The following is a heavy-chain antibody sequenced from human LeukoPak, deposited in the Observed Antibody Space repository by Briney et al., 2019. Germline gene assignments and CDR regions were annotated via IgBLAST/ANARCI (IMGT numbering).Heavy chain of an antibody. CDR1: GYSFAVYG. Sequence: GASVKVSCKASGYSFAVYGISWVRQAPGQGLEWIGWISTYSGNTNYAHNLQGRITVTTETSTSTAYMELRSLRSDDTAVYYCARVGAAPGHFDYWGQGTQLTVSS. V-gene: IGHV1-18*01. J-gene: IGHJ4*02. CDR3: ARVGAAPGHFDY. CDR2: ISTYSGNT. D-gene: IGHD6-13*01.